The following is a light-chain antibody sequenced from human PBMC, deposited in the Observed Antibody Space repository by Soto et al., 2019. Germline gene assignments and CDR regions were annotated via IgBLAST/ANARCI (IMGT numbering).Light chain of an antibody. CDR3: QQFNYWPPIT. CDR1: RSASSN. J-gene: IGKJ5*01. CDR2: GAS. V-gene: IGKV3-15*01. Sequence: VLTQSPATLSVSPGERATLSCRASRSASSNLAWYQQIPGRAPRLLIYGASTRASGIPARFSASGSGTEFTLTISSLQSEDFAVYYCQQFNYWPPITFGQGTRLEIK.